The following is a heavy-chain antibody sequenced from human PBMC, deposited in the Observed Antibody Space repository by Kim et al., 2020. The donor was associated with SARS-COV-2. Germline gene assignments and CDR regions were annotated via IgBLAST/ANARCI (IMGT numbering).Heavy chain of an antibody. CDR1: GSTFSSYS. Sequence: GGSLRLSCAASGSTFSSYSMNWVRQAPGKGLEWVSSISSSRSYIYYADSVKGRFTISRDNAKNSLYLQMNSLRAEDTAVYYCASSTGPDYWGQGTLVTVSS. CDR2: ISSSRSYI. CDR3: ASSTGPDY. J-gene: IGHJ4*02. V-gene: IGHV3-21*01. D-gene: IGHD1-1*01.